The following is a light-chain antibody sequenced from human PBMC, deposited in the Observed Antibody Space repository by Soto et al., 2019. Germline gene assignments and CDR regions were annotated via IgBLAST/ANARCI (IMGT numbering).Light chain of an antibody. CDR1: QSISSW. V-gene: IGKV1-5*03. CDR3: QQARA. Sequence: DIQMTQSPSTLSASVVDRVTITCRASQSISSWLAWYQQKPGKAPKILIYKASSLESGVPSRFSCSGSGTKFILTISSLQHDDFETYYCQQARAFGQGPKVEI. J-gene: IGKJ1*01. CDR2: KAS.